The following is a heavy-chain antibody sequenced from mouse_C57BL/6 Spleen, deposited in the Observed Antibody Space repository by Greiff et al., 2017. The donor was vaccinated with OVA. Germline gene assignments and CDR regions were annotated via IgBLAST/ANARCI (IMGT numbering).Heavy chain of an antibody. Sequence: VKLVESGAELARPGASVKLSCKASGYTFTSYGISWVKQRTGQGLEWIGEIYPRSGNTYYNEKFKGKATLTADKSSSTAYMELRSLTSEDSAVYFCARLSTTVVADYWGQGTTLTVSS. CDR3: ARLSTTVVADY. V-gene: IGHV1-81*01. D-gene: IGHD1-1*01. CDR1: GYTFTSYG. CDR2: IYPRSGNT. J-gene: IGHJ2*01.